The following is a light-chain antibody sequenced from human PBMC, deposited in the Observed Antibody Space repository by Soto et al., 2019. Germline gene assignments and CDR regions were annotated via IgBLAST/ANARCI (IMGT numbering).Light chain of an antibody. CDR3: LQDYHYPLT. J-gene: IGKJ4*01. Sequence: AIQMTQSPSSLSASVGDRVTITCRASQGIRHYLGWYQQKPGKAPKLLIYAASSLQSGVTSRFSGSGSGTDFTLAISSLQPEDFATYYCLQDYHYPLTFGGGTKVEIK. CDR1: QGIRHY. CDR2: AAS. V-gene: IGKV1-6*01.